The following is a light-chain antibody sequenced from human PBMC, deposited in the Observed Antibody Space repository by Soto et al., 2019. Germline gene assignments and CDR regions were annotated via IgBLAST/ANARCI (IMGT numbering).Light chain of an antibody. CDR3: QQRSNWPPMYT. V-gene: IGKV3-11*01. Sequence: EIVLTQSPATLSLSPGERATLSCRASQSVSSYLAWYQQKPGQAPRLLIYDASNRATGITARFSGSGSGTDFTLNISSLELEDFAVYYCQQRSNWPPMYTFGQGTKLEIK. CDR2: DAS. CDR1: QSVSSY. J-gene: IGKJ2*01.